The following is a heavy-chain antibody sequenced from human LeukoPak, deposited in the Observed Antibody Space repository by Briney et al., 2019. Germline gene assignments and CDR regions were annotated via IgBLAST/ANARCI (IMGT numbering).Heavy chain of an antibody. CDR2: IGSDGTT. CDR3: ATTIWSETFPDYVAD. D-gene: IGHD1-1*01. CDR1: GFSFTGYA. Sequence: GGSLRLSCAASGFSFTGYAMSWGRQAPGKGLEWISTIGSDGTTYYADSVTGRFTISRDNSKNTLFMQMNSLRGEDTAVYYGATTIWSETFPDYVADWGQGTLVSVSS. J-gene: IGHJ4*02. V-gene: IGHV3-23*01.